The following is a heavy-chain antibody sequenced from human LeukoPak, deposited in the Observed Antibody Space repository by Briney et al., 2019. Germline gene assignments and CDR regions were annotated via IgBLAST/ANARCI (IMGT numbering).Heavy chain of an antibody. Sequence: SVKVSCKASGYTFTSYGISWVRQAPGQGLEWMGGIIPMFGTTKYVQKFQGRVTMATDESTRTAYMELRGLRSEDTAVYYCARAHGDYFFDYWGQGTLVTVSS. CDR1: GYTFTSYG. D-gene: IGHD4-17*01. CDR2: IIPMFGTT. V-gene: IGHV1-69*05. J-gene: IGHJ4*02. CDR3: ARAHGDYFFDY.